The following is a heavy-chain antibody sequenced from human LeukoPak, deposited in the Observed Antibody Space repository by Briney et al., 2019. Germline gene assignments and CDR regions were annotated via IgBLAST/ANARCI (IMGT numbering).Heavy chain of an antibody. CDR1: GGSISSYY. D-gene: IGHD2-15*01. J-gene: IGHJ4*02. Sequence: KPSETLSLTCTVSGGSISSYYWSWIRQPPGKGLEWIGYIHYSGSTNNNPSLKSRVTISVDTSKNQFSLKLSSVTAADTAVYYCATLQGYCSGGSCESHDYWGQGTLVTASS. CDR2: IHYSGST. V-gene: IGHV4-59*01. CDR3: ATLQGYCSGGSCESHDY.